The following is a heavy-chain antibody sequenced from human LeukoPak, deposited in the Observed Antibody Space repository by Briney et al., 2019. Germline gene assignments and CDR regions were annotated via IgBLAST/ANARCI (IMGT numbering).Heavy chain of an antibody. V-gene: IGHV3-74*01. CDR2: INTDGSST. CDR3: ARVGPAADRIFDY. CDR1: GFTFSSYW. J-gene: IGHJ4*02. D-gene: IGHD2-2*01. Sequence: GGSLRLSCAASGFTFSSYWMHWVRQAPGEGLVWVSRINTDGSSTSYADSVKGRFTISRDNAKNTLYLQMNSLRAEDTAVYYCARVGPAADRIFDYWGQGTLVTVSS.